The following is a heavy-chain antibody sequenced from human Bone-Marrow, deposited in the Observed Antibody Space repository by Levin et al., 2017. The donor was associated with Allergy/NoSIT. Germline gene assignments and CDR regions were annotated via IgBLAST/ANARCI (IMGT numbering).Heavy chain of an antibody. Sequence: GESLKISCAASGFNFINYWIHWVRQAPGQGLVWISRTTVDGTNTTYADSVRGRFTGSRDNAKSTVYLQMNSLRVEDTAVYYCVRDSPHANFDYWGQGALVTVSS. CDR1: GFNFINYW. CDR2: TTVDGTNT. V-gene: IGHV3-74*01. D-gene: IGHD2-8*01. CDR3: VRDSPHANFDY. J-gene: IGHJ4*02.